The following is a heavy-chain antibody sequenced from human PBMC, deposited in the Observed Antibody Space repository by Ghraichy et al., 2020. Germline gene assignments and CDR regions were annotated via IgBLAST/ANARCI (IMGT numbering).Heavy chain of an antibody. CDR2: IKQDGSEK. J-gene: IGHJ4*02. V-gene: IGHV3-7*03. CDR3: ARDSGNSCYDVLDY. D-gene: IGHD5-12*01. CDR1: GFPFSNDW. Sequence: GGSLRLSCAASGFPFSNDWMTWVRQAPGKGLEWVANIKQDGSEKNYVDSAKGRFTISRDNAKNSLYLQMNSLRADDTAVYYCARDSGNSCYDVLDYWGQGTLVTVSP.